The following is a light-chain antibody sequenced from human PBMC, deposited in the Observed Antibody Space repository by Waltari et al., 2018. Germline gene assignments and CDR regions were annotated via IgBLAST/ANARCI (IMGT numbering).Light chain of an antibody. CDR1: SSNIGNYY. CDR2: DNN. Sequence: VSAAPGQKVTISCSGSSSNIGNYYVSWYYQLPGAAPKLLIYDNNARPSGIPDRFSASKSGTSATLGITGLQIGDEADYYCATWDNNLKDVVFGGGTKLTVL. J-gene: IGLJ2*01. V-gene: IGLV1-51*01. CDR3: ATWDNNLKDVV.